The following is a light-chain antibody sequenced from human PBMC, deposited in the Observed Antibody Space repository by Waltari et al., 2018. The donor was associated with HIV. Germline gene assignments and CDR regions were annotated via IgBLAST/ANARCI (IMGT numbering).Light chain of an antibody. CDR3: VLYMGSGSCM. J-gene: IGLJ3*02. Sequence: QTVVTQEPSFSVSPGGTAKLTCGLSSGSVSTSYHPSWYQQTPAQAPLTLIYSTNTRSSGVPDRFSGSILGNKAALTITGAQADDESDYYCVLYMGSGSCMFGGGTKLTVL. CDR2: STN. CDR1: SGSVSTSYH. V-gene: IGLV8-61*01.